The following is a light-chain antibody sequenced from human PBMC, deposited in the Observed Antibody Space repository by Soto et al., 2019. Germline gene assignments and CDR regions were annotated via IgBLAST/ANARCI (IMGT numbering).Light chain of an antibody. CDR1: SSNIGSNY. CDR2: RNN. V-gene: IGLV1-47*01. CDR3: ATWDSSLSAGL. J-gene: IGLJ1*01. Sequence: QSVLTQPPSASGTPGQRVTISCSGSSSNIGSNYVYWYQQLPGTAPKLLIYRNNQRPSGVPDRFSGSKSGTSASLAISGLRSEDEADYYCATWDSSLSAGLFGTGTKVTVL.